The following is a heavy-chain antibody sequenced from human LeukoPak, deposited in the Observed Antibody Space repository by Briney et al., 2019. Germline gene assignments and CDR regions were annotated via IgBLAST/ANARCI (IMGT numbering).Heavy chain of an antibody. D-gene: IGHD3-16*01. Sequence: SGGSLRLSCAASGFTFSSYGMQWVRQAPGKGLEWVAVISYDGSNKYYADSVKGRFTISRDNSKNTLYPQMNSLKTEDTAVYYCTTELRLRLGVSRSAHWGQGTLVTVSS. J-gene: IGHJ4*02. V-gene: IGHV3-30*03. CDR2: ISYDGSNK. CDR3: TTELRLRLGVSRSAH. CDR1: GFTFSSYG.